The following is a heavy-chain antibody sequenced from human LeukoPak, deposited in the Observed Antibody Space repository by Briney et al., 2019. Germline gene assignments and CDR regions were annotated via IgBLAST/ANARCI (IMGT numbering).Heavy chain of an antibody. D-gene: IGHD4-23*01. Sequence: SETLSLTCTVSGYSMSSGYYWGWIRQPPGKGLQWIGSIFHSGNSYYNPSLKSRVTISVDKSKNQFSLKLSSVTAADTAVYYCAREDHGGNSDYWGQGTLVTVSS. J-gene: IGHJ4*02. CDR3: AREDHGGNSDY. CDR2: IFHSGNS. V-gene: IGHV4-38-2*02. CDR1: GYSMSSGYY.